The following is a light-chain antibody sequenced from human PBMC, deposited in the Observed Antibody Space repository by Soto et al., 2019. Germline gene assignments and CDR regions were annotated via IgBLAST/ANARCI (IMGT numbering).Light chain of an antibody. CDR3: SSYAGSNNGV. CDR1: SSDVGNYKY. CDR2: EVS. J-gene: IGLJ3*02. V-gene: IGLV2-8*01. Sequence: QSALTQSPSASGSPGQSVTISCTGTSSDVGNYKYVSWYQQHPGKAPKLMIYEVSKRPSGVPDRFSGSKSGNTASLTVSGLQAEDEADYYCSSYAGSNNGVFGGGTKLTFL.